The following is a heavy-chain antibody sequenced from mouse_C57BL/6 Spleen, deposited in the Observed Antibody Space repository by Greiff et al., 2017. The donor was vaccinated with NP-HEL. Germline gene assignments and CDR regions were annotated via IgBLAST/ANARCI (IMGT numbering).Heavy chain of an antibody. D-gene: IGHD2-5*01. CDR1: GYTFTSYW. J-gene: IGHJ4*01. CDR2: IDPSDSET. V-gene: IGHV1-52*01. CDR3: ARRGYSNLYAMDY. Sequence: QVQLKQPGAELVRPGSSVKLSCKASGYTFTSYWMQWVKQRPIQGLEWIGNIDPSDSETHYNQKFKDKATLTVDKSSSTAYMQLSSLTSEDSAVYYCARRGYSNLYAMDYWGQGTSGTVSS.